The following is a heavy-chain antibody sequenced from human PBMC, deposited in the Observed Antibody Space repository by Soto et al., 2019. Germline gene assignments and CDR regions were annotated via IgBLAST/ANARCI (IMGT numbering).Heavy chain of an antibody. CDR2: ISDDGSKK. CDR1: GLTFTRHA. D-gene: IGHD6-13*01. CDR3: AGERETSSWFLSGFEY. Sequence: QVQLVESGGGVVQPGRSLRLSCSTSGLTFTRHAMHWVRQVPGKGLEWVAGISDDGSKKHYVDSVKGRFSISRDKSSNTVYLQMNSLRVEDTAVYFCAGERETSSWFLSGFEYWGQGTLVTVSS. J-gene: IGHJ4*02. V-gene: IGHV3-30-3*01.